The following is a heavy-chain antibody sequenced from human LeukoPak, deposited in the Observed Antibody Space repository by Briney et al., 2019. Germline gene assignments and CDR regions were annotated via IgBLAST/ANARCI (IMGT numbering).Heavy chain of an antibody. CDR1: GYTFTSYD. D-gene: IGHD3-10*01. CDR3: ARPHPFYDSARYFDL. V-gene: IGHV1-8*01. J-gene: IGHJ2*01. Sequence: ASVKVSCKASGYTFTSYDINWVRQAPGQGLEWMGWMNPNSGNTGYAQKFQGRVTMTRNTSISTAYMELSSLRSEDTAVYYCARPHPFYDSARYFDLWGRGTLVTVSS. CDR2: MNPNSGNT.